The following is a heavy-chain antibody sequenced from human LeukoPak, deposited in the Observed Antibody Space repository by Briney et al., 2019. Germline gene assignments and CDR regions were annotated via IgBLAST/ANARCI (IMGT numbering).Heavy chain of an antibody. Sequence: PSETLSLTCTVSGGSISSYYWSWIRQPPGKGLEWIGEINHSGSTNYNPSLKSRVTISVDTSKNQFSLKLSSVTAADTAVYYCARLSITMVRGVITNYYYYYMDVWGKGTTVTISS. D-gene: IGHD3-10*01. CDR1: GGSISSYY. CDR3: ARLSITMVRGVITNYYYYYMDV. CDR2: INHSGST. J-gene: IGHJ6*03. V-gene: IGHV4-34*01.